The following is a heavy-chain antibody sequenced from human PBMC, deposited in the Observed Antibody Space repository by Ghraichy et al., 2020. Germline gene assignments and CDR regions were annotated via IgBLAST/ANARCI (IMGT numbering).Heavy chain of an antibody. CDR3: ARGADSSPNWFYP. D-gene: IGHD6-13*01. CDR1: GFTFSSYS. J-gene: IGHJ5*02. Sequence: GGSLRLSCAASGFTFSSYSMIWVRQAPGKGLEWVATIKQDETEKFYVDSVKGRFTVSRDNAKNSLYLQMNSLRAEDTAVYYCARGADSSPNWFYPWGQGTLVTVSS. CDR2: IKQDETEK. V-gene: IGHV3-7*04.